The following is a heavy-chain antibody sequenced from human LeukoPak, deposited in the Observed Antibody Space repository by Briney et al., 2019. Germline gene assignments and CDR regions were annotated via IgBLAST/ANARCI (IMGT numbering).Heavy chain of an antibody. J-gene: IGHJ4*02. Sequence: PSQTLSLTCTVSGGSISSGDYYWSWIRQPPGKGLEWIGYIYYSGSTYYNPSLKSRVTISVVTSKNQFSLKLSSVTAADTAVYYCARDRIAAGGFDYWGQGTLVTVSS. CDR3: ARDRIAAGGFDY. D-gene: IGHD6-13*01. CDR2: IYYSGST. CDR1: GGSISSGDYY. V-gene: IGHV4-30-4*01.